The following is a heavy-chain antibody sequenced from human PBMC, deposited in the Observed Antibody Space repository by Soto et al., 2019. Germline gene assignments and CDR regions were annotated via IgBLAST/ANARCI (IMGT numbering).Heavy chain of an antibody. V-gene: IGHV6-1*01. CDR2: TYYRSKWYN. D-gene: IGHD3-3*01. J-gene: IGHJ6*02. Sequence: SQTLSLTCAISGDSVSSHSAAWNWIRQSPSRGLEWLGRTYYRSKWYNDYAVSVKSRITINPDTSKNQFSLQLNSVTPEDTAVYYCARMGEIFVVVTRYYYYGMDVWGQGTAVTVSS. CDR3: ARMGEIFVVVTRYYYYGMDV. CDR1: GDSVSSHSAA.